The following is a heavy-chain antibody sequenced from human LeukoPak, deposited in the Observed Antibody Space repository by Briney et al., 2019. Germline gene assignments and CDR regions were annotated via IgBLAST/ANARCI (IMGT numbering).Heavy chain of an antibody. CDR1: GYSISSGYY. D-gene: IGHD3-3*01. V-gene: IGHV4-38-2*01. CDR2: IYHSGST. CDR3: ARPYYDFWSGFDAFDI. Sequence: SETLSFTCAVSGYSISSGYYWGWIRQPPGKGLEWIGSIYHSGSTYYNPSLKSRVTISVDTSKNQFSLKLSSVTAADTAVYYCARPYYDFWSGFDAFDIWGQGTMVTVSS. J-gene: IGHJ3*02.